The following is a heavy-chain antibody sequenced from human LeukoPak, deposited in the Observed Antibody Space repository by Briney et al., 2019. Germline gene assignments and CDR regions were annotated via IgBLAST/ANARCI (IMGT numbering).Heavy chain of an antibody. CDR3: ARTTEGYCSRTSCYGGDYYYYMDV. CDR2: IYYSGST. J-gene: IGHJ6*03. Sequence: SETLSLTCTVSGGSISSYYWSWIRQPPGTGLEWIGYIYYSGSTNYNPSLKSRVTISVDTSKNQFSLRLSSVTAADTAVYYCARTTEGYCSRTSCYGGDYYYYMDVWGKGTTVTVSS. D-gene: IGHD2-2*01. V-gene: IGHV4-59*01. CDR1: GGSISSYY.